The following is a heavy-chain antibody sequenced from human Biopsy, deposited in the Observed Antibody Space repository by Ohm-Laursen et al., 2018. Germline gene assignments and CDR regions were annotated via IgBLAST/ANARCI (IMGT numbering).Heavy chain of an antibody. CDR1: GGSLSNNNYY. CDR3: ARGYDTSGYYYVS. J-gene: IGHJ5*02. Sequence: SQTLSLTCTVSGGSLSNNNYYWGWIRQPPGKGLEWVGSIFYRGSTHYKPSLKSRINISVDTSKNHFSLKLSSVTAADTAVYYCARGYDTSGYYYVSWGQGTLVTVSS. V-gene: IGHV4-39*01. D-gene: IGHD3-22*01. CDR2: IFYRGST.